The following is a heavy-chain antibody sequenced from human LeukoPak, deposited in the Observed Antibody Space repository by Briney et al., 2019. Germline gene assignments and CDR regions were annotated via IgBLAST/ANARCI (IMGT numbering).Heavy chain of an antibody. D-gene: IGHD2-2*01. CDR1: GFTFSSYA. J-gene: IGHJ4*02. V-gene: IGHV3-23*01. CDR3: ARDIAIVVVPAATPDY. CDR2: ISGSGGST. Sequence: GGSLRLSCAASGFTFSSYAMSWVRQAPGKGLEWVSAISGSGGSTYYADSVKGRFTISRDNSKNTLYLQMNSLRAEDTAVYYCARDIAIVVVPAATPDYWGQGTLVTVSS.